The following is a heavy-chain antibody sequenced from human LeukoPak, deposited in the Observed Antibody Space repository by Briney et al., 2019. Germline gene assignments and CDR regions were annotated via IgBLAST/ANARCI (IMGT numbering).Heavy chain of an antibody. J-gene: IGHJ4*02. D-gene: IGHD3-22*01. V-gene: IGHV4-59*06. CDR3: ARTMGYDNSALYLYYFDY. Sequence: SETLSLTCTVSGGSISSYYWSWIRQPPGKGLEWIGYIYYSGSTYYNPSLKSRVTISLDTSKNQFSLKLSSVTAADTAVYYCARTMGYDNSALYLYYFDYWGQGTLVTVSS. CDR2: IYYSGST. CDR1: GGSISSYY.